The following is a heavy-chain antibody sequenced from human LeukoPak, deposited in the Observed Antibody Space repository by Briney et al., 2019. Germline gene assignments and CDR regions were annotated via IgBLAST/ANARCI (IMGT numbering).Heavy chain of an antibody. CDR3: ASEFRVLSGL. J-gene: IGHJ4*02. D-gene: IGHD5-12*01. V-gene: IGHV3-48*02. Sequence: GGSLTLTCAASGFTFSSYSMNWLRQAPGKGLEWVSYISSSSSTIYYADSVKGRFTISRDNVKNSLYLQMNSLRDEDTAVYYCASEFRVLSGLRGQGTLVTVSS. CDR2: ISSSSSTI. CDR1: GFTFSSYS.